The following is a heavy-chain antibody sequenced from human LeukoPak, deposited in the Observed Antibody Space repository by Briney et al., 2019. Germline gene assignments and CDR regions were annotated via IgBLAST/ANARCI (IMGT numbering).Heavy chain of an antibody. D-gene: IGHD6-19*01. V-gene: IGHV1-18*01. CDR3: ASYSSGWHEFDY. J-gene: IGHJ4*02. Sequence: ASVKVSCKASGYTFTSYGISWVRQAPGQGLEWMGWISAYNGNTNYAQKLQGRVTMTTDTSTSTAYTELRSLRSDDTAVYYCASYSSGWHEFDYWGQGTLVTVSS. CDR2: ISAYNGNT. CDR1: GYTFTSYG.